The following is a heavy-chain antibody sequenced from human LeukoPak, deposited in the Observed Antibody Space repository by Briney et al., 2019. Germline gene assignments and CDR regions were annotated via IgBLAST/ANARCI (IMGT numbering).Heavy chain of an antibody. Sequence: SETLSLICTVSGTSISSISYYWGWIRQPPGKGLEWIGSIYHSGSTYSNPSLKSRVTISVDTSKNQFSLKLSSVTAADTAVYYCAGHGSGFHTGIFYYYYMDVWGKGTTVTVSS. CDR3: AGHGSGFHTGIFYYYYMDV. D-gene: IGHD3-3*01. CDR2: IYHSGST. CDR1: GTSISSISYY. J-gene: IGHJ6*03. V-gene: IGHV4-39*01.